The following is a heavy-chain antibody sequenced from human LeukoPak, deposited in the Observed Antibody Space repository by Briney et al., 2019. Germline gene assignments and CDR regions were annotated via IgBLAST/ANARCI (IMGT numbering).Heavy chain of an antibody. CDR2: ISSSSSTI. CDR3: ARVSLWGLDY. CDR1: GFTFSSYS. Sequence: GGSLRLSCAASGFTFSSYSMNWVRQAPGKGLEWVSYISSSSSTIYYADSVKGRFTISRDNSKNTLYLQMSSLRAEDTAVYYCARVSLWGLDYWGQGTLVTVSS. D-gene: IGHD1-26*01. J-gene: IGHJ4*02. V-gene: IGHV3-48*01.